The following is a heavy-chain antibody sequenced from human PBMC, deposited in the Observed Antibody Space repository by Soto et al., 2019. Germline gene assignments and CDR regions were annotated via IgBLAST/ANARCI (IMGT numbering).Heavy chain of an antibody. Sequence: SETLSLTCAAYGGSFSGYYWSWIRQPPGKGLEWIGEINHSGSTNYNPSLKSRVTISVDTSKNQFSLKLSSVTAADTAVYYCARGIVVVPAAYYYYGMDVWGQGTTVTVSS. CDR2: INHSGST. J-gene: IGHJ6*02. CDR1: GGSFSGYY. V-gene: IGHV4-34*01. D-gene: IGHD2-2*01. CDR3: ARGIVVVPAAYYYYGMDV.